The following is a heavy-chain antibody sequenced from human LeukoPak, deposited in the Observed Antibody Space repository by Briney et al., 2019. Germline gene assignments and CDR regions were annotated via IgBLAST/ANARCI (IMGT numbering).Heavy chain of an antibody. CDR2: ISGSGGST. CDR1: GFTFSSYA. D-gene: IGHD3-9*01. CDR3: AKGRGHVLRYFDWLLDY. Sequence: PGGSLRLSCGASGFTFSSYAMSWLRQAPGKGLECVTAISGSGGSTYYADSVKGRFTISRDNSKNTLYLQMNSLRAEDTAVYYCAKGRGHVLRYFDWLLDYWGQGTLVTVSS. V-gene: IGHV3-23*01. J-gene: IGHJ4*02.